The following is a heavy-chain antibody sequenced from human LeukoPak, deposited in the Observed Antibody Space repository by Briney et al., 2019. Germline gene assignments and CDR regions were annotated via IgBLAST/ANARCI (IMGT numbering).Heavy chain of an antibody. CDR1: GYTFTGYY. Sequence: GASVKVSCKASGYTFTGYYMHWVRQAPGQGLEWMGWINPNSGGTNCAQKFQGRVTMTRDTSISTAYMELGRLRSDDTAVYYCARCKYSYYDFWSGEPPPLDYWGQGTLVTVSS. J-gene: IGHJ4*02. D-gene: IGHD3-3*01. CDR3: ARCKYSYYDFWSGEPPPLDY. CDR2: INPNSGGT. V-gene: IGHV1-2*02.